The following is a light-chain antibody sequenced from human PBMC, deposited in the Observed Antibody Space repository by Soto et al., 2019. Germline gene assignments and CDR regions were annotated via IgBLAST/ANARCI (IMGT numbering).Light chain of an antibody. J-gene: IGLJ2*01. CDR1: SSNIGSNT. V-gene: IGLV1-44*01. Sequence: QSVLTQPPSASGTPGQRVTISCSGSSSNIGSNTVNWYQQLPGTAPKLLIYSNNQRPSGVPDRFSGSKSGTSASLAISGLQSEDEADYYGAAWDDSLNGVVFGGGTKLNVL. CDR2: SNN. CDR3: AAWDDSLNGVV.